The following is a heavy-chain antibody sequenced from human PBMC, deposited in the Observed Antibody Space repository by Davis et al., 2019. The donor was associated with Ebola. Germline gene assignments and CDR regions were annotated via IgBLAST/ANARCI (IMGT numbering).Heavy chain of an antibody. V-gene: IGHV5-10-1*01. CDR1: GYSFTSYW. CDR2: IDPSDSYT. CDR3: ARTRTGGYGGGHFDY. Sequence: GESLKISCKGSGYSFTSYWISWVRQMPGKGLEWMGRIDPSDSYTNYSPSFQGHVTISADKSISTAYLQWSSLKASDTAMYYCARTRTGGYGGGHFDYWGQGTLVTVSS. J-gene: IGHJ4*02. D-gene: IGHD4-23*01.